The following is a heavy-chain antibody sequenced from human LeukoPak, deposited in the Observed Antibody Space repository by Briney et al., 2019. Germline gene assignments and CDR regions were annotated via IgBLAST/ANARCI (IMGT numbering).Heavy chain of an antibody. V-gene: IGHV3-48*04. Sequence: GGSLKLSCAVSGFTFSSYSMNWVRRAPGKGLEWVSYISSSSSTIYYADSVKGRFTISRDNAKNSLYLQMNSLRAEDTAVYYCARDQGGGYSYGWQSFDYWGQGTLVTVSS. CDR3: ARDQGGGYSYGWQSFDY. J-gene: IGHJ4*02. D-gene: IGHD5-18*01. CDR1: GFTFSSYS. CDR2: ISSSSSTI.